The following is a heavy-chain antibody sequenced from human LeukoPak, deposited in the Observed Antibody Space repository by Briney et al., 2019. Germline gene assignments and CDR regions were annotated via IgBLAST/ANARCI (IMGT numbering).Heavy chain of an antibody. J-gene: IGHJ4*02. CDR2: ISSSSSTI. Sequence: QPGGSLRLXCAASGFTFSSYSMNWVRQAPGKGLEWVSYISSSSSTIYYADSVKGRFTISRDNAKNSLYLQMNSLRAEDTAVYYCARPLAIGTSPAFYYWGQGTLVTVSS. D-gene: IGHD1-1*01. CDR1: GFTFSSYS. CDR3: ARPLAIGTSPAFYY. V-gene: IGHV3-48*01.